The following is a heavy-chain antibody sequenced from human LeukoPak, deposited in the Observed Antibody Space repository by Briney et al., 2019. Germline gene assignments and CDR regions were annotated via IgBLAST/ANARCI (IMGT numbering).Heavy chain of an antibody. CDR1: GGSISSYY. Sequence: PSETLSLTCTVSGGSISSYYWSWIRQSAGKGLEWIGRIYTSGSTNYNPSLKSRVTMSVDTSKNQFSLKLSSVTAADTAAYCCARDGQAATGYYFDYWGQGTLVTVSS. J-gene: IGHJ4*02. V-gene: IGHV4-4*07. CDR2: IYTSGST. CDR3: ARDGQAATGYYFDY. D-gene: IGHD6-13*01.